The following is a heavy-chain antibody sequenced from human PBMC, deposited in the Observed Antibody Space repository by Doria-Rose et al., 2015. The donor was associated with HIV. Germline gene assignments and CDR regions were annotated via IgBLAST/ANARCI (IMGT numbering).Heavy chain of an antibody. Sequence: QVTLKESGPVLVKPTETLTLTCTVSGVSLSSPGMGVSWIRQPPGKALEWLANIFSDDERSYKTSLKSRLTISRDTSKSQVVLTMTDVDPVDTATYYCARIKSSRWYHKYYFDFWGQGTLVIVSA. CDR1: GVSLSSPGMG. CDR3: ARIKSSRWYHKYYFDF. D-gene: IGHD6-13*01. CDR2: IFSDDER. J-gene: IGHJ4*02. V-gene: IGHV2-26*01.